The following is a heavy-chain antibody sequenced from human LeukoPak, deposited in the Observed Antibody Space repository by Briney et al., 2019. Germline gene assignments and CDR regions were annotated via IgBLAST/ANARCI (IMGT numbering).Heavy chain of an antibody. V-gene: IGHV3-64*01. J-gene: IGHJ5*02. D-gene: IGHD3-10*01. CDR3: ARANSGSYLYNWFDP. CDR1: GFTFSSYA. Sequence: GGSLRLSCAASGFTFSSYAMHWVRQAPGKGLEYVSAISSNGGSTYYANSVKGRFTISRDNSKNTLYLQMGSLRAEDMAVYYCARANSGSYLYNWFDPWGQGTLVTVSS. CDR2: ISSNGGST.